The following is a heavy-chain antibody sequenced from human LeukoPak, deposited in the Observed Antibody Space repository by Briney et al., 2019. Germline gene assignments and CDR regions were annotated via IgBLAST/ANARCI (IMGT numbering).Heavy chain of an antibody. CDR3: ARGTLSGSYPDY. CDR1: GYTFTSYG. D-gene: IGHD1-26*01. Sequence: ASVKVSCKASGYTFTSYGISWVRQAPGQGLEWMGWINPNSGGTNYAQKFQGRVTMTRDTSISTAYMELSRLRFDDTAVYYCARGTLSGSYPDYWGQGTLVTVSS. CDR2: INPNSGGT. J-gene: IGHJ4*02. V-gene: IGHV1-2*02.